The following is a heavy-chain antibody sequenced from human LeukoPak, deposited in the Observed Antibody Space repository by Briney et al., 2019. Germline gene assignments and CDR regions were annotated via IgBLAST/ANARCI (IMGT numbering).Heavy chain of an antibody. CDR3: ARRRDSGSLQHFDY. CDR1: GFTFRNYW. D-gene: IGHD1-26*01. V-gene: IGHV3-7*03. CDR2: IKQDGSEI. Sequence: GGSLRLSCAASGFTFRNYWMNWVRQAPGKGLEWVANIKQDGSEIYYVDSVKGRFTISRDNAKNSLYLQMNSLRAEDTAVYYCARRRDSGSLQHFDYWGQGTLVTVSS. J-gene: IGHJ4*02.